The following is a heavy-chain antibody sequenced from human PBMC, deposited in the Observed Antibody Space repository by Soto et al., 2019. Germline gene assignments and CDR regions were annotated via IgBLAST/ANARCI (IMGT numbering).Heavy chain of an antibody. J-gene: IGHJ6*02. V-gene: IGHV3-33*01. CDR2: IWYDGSKK. D-gene: IGHD3-10*01. CDR1: GFTCSSYG. CDR3: ARKGYYGSGTYYYYGMDL. Sequence: GGSLRLSCAASGFTCSSYGMHWVRQAPGKGLEWVAGIWYDGSKKYYADSVKGRFTISRDNSKNTLYLQMNSLRAEDTAVYYCARKGYYGSGTYYYYGMDLWGQGTTVTVSS.